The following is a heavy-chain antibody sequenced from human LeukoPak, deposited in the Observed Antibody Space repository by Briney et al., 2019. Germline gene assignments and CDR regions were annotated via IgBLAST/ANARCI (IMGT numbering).Heavy chain of an antibody. CDR2: ISGSGGST. V-gene: IGHV3-23*01. D-gene: IGHD4-17*01. CDR1: GFTFSSYA. CDR3: AKDPGDYFGYFDY. Sequence: GGSLRLSCAASGFTFSSYAMSWVRQAPGKGLEWASAISGSGGSTYYADSVKGRFTISRDNSKNTLYLQMNSLRAEDTAVYYCAKDPGDYFGYFDYWGQGTLVTVSS. J-gene: IGHJ4*02.